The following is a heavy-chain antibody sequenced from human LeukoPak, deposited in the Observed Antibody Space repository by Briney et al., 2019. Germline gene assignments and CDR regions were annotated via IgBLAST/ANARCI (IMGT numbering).Heavy chain of an antibody. V-gene: IGHV3-30*18. J-gene: IGHJ4*02. Sequence: PGRSLRLSCAASGFTFSSYGMHWVSQARGKGLEWVAVISYDGSNKYYADSVKGRFTISRDNSKNTLYLQMNSLRAEDTAVYYCAKSTPTDIVVVVAALDYWGQGTLVTVSS. CDR3: AKSTPTDIVVVVAALDY. CDR2: ISYDGSNK. D-gene: IGHD2-15*01. CDR1: GFTFSSYG.